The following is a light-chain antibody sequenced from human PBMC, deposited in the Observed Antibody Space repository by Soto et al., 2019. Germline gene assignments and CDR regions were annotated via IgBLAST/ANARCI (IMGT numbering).Light chain of an antibody. J-gene: IGKJ1*01. Sequence: DIQMTQSPPTLSASVGDRVTITCRASQNINSWLAWYQQKPGKAPNLLIFDASNLESGVPSRFSGSGSGTEFTLTISSLQPDDFATYYCLQYNTYRAFGQGTKVDIK. CDR3: LQYNTYRA. V-gene: IGKV1-5*01. CDR2: DAS. CDR1: QNINSW.